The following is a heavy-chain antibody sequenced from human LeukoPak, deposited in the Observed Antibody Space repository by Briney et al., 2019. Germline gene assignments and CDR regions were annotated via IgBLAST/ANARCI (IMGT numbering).Heavy chain of an antibody. Sequence: ASVKVSCKASGYTFTGYYMHWVRQAPGQGLEWMGWINPNSGGTNYAQKFQGRVTMTRDMSTGTVYMELSSLRSEDTAVYYCARDLTPPVAPGGYFDYWGQGTLVTVSS. CDR1: GYTFTGYY. CDR3: ARDLTPPVAPGGYFDY. V-gene: IGHV1-2*02. CDR2: INPNSGGT. D-gene: IGHD4-23*01. J-gene: IGHJ4*02.